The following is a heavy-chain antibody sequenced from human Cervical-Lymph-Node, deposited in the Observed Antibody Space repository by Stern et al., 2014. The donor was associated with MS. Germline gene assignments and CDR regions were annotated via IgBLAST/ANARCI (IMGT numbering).Heavy chain of an antibody. D-gene: IGHD5-18*01. CDR2: IMPIFEKA. Sequence: VQLVESGAEVKKPGSSVKVSCKASGGTFSNYVISWVRQAPGQGLEWMGGIMPIFEKANYAQKFQGRVTMTADESTSTAYMELSSLRFEDTAVYYCARERGNSYGFDYWGQGTLVIVSS. J-gene: IGHJ4*02. CDR1: GGTFSNYV. V-gene: IGHV1-69*01. CDR3: ARERGNSYGFDY.